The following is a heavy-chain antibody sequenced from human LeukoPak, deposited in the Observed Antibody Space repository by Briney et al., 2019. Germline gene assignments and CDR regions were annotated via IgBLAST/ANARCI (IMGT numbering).Heavy chain of an antibody. CDR2: INHSGST. CDR3: ARAGNNWSFDY. J-gene: IGHJ4*02. Sequence: SETLSLTCAVYGGSFSGHYWSWIRQPPGKGLEWIGEINHSGSTNYNPSLESRVTISVDTSKNHFSLKLSSVTAADTAVYYCARAGNNWSFDYWGQGTLVTVSS. V-gene: IGHV4-34*01. CDR1: GGSFSGHY. D-gene: IGHD1-1*01.